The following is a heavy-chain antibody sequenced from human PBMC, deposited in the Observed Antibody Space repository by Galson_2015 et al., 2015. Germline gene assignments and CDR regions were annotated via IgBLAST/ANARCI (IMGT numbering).Heavy chain of an antibody. Sequence: SLRLSCAASGFSFSSNAMSWVRQAPGKGLEWVPIINGGGYSSHYLGTVRGRFTISRDNSKNTLYLQMNSLTAEDTAVYYCAILPRGWDVWGQGTTVTVSS. CDR3: AILPRGWDV. V-gene: IGHV3-23*01. D-gene: IGHD3-10*01. J-gene: IGHJ6*02. CDR2: INGGGYSS. CDR1: GFSFSSNA.